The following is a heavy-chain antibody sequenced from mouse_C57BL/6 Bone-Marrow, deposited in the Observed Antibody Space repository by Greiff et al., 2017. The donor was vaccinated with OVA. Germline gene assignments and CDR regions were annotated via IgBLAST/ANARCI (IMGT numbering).Heavy chain of an antibody. CDR3: ARSGGGRYFDY. CDR1: GYAFSSSW. V-gene: IGHV1-82*01. J-gene: IGHJ2*01. CDR2: IYPGDGDT. D-gene: IGHD1-1*02. Sequence: VQLQQSGPELVKPGASVKISCKASGYAFSSSWMNWVKQRPGKGLEWIGRIYPGDGDTNYNGKFKGKATLTADKSSSTAYMQLSSLTSEDSAVYFCARSGGGRYFDYWGQGTTLTVSS.